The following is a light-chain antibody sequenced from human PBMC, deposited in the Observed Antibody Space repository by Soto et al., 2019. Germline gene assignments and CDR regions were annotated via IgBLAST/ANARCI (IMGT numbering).Light chain of an antibody. Sequence: DIQMTQSPSSLSASVGDRVTITCRASQSISSYLNWYQQKPGKAPKLLIYAASSLQSGVRSRFSGSGSGTDCTLTISSLQPEDFAPYYCHLSYSNPPMYTFGQGTKREIK. CDR2: AAS. CDR1: QSISSY. V-gene: IGKV1-39*01. J-gene: IGKJ2*01. CDR3: HLSYSNPPMYT.